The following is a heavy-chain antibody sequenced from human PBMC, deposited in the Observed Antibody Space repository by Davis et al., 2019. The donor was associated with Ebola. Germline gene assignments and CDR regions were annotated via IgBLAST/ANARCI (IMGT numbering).Heavy chain of an antibody. CDR2: ISSTGSTI. CDR3: ARPRVYGMDV. V-gene: IGHV3-48*03. J-gene: IGHJ6*02. CDR1: GFTFSTFE. Sequence: GESLKISCAASGFTFSTFEMNWVRQAPGKGLEWVSYISSTGSTIYYADSVKGRFTISRDNAKNSLYLQMSSLRAEDTAVYYCARPRVYGMDVWGQGTTVTVSS.